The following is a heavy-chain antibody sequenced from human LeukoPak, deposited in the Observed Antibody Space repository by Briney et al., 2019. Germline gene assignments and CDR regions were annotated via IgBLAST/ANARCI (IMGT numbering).Heavy chain of an antibody. Sequence: SQTLSLTCVISGXSVSSNSAAWNWIRQSPSRGLEWLGKTYYRSKWYNDYAVSVKSRITINSDTSKNQFSLQLSSVTPEDTAVYYCARSGNYCFDYWGQGTLVTVSS. CDR1: GXSVSSNSAA. J-gene: IGHJ4*02. D-gene: IGHD4-23*01. CDR3: ARSGNYCFDY. CDR2: TYYRSKWYN. V-gene: IGHV6-1*01.